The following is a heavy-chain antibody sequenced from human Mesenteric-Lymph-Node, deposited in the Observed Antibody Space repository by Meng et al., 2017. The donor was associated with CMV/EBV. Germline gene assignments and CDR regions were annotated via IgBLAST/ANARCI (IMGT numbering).Heavy chain of an antibody. CDR1: GFSFGDYS. Sequence: GESLKISCTASGFSFGDYSMSWVRQAPGKGLEWVGFIRSTVFSGTTEYAASVKGRFTISRDDSKNIAYLEMSSLKTEDTGVYYCARDVGSSSWYGYFDYWGQGTLVTVSS. V-gene: IGHV3-49*04. CDR2: IRSTVFSGTT. D-gene: IGHD6-13*01. CDR3: ARDVGSSSWYGYFDY. J-gene: IGHJ4*02.